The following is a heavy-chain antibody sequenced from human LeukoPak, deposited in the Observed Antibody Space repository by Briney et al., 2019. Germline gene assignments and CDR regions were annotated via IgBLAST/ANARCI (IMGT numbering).Heavy chain of an antibody. D-gene: IGHD4-11*01. V-gene: IGHV4-4*07. Sequence: SETLSLTCTVSGGSISSYYWSWIRQPAGKGLEWIGRFYISGSTNYNPPLKSRGTMSVDTSKNQFSLRLNSVTAADTAVYYCARDFLLQSEGLFDYWGQGTLVTVSS. CDR3: ARDFLLQSEGLFDY. J-gene: IGHJ4*02. CDR2: FYISGST. CDR1: GGSISSYY.